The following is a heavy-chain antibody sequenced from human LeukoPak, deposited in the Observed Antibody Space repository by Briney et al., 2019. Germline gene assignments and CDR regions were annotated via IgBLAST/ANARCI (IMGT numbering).Heavy chain of an antibody. J-gene: IGHJ4*02. Sequence: SETLSLTCAVSGYSISSGYYWGWIRQPPGKGLEWIGSINHSGSTYYNPSLKSRVTISIDTCKNQFSLNLSSVTAADTAVYSCSRGGNFAFWGQGTLVTVSS. CDR3: SRGGNFAF. V-gene: IGHV4-38-2*01. CDR1: GYSISSGYY. CDR2: INHSGST.